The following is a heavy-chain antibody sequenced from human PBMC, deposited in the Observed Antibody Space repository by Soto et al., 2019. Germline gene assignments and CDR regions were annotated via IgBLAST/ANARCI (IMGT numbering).Heavy chain of an antibody. CDR3: SHRRGFGELLLDD. CDR1: GFSLSTTKLG. Sequence: QITLKESGPTLVKPTQTLTLTCTFSGFSLSTTKLGVGWIRQPPGKALEWLALIYWDGDKRYSPSLKNRLTLTKDTSKNQVLLTMSHMDPVDTATYFCSHRRGFGELLLDDWGQGTLVTVSS. CDR2: IYWDGDK. J-gene: IGHJ4*02. V-gene: IGHV2-5*02. D-gene: IGHD3-10*01.